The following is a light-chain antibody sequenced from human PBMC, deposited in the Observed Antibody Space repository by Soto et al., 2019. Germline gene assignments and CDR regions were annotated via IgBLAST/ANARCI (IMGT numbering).Light chain of an antibody. J-gene: IGKJ4*01. V-gene: IGKV4-1*01. CDR3: QQYYTNTLT. CDR2: WAS. CDR1: QNLLYSHNNKNY. Sequence: DIVMTQSPDSLAVSLGERATINCKSSQNLLYSHNNKNYLAWYQQKPGQSPRLLIYWASTRESGVPERFTGSGSGTDFTLTIRSLQAEDVAVYYCQQYYTNTLTFGGGTKVEIK.